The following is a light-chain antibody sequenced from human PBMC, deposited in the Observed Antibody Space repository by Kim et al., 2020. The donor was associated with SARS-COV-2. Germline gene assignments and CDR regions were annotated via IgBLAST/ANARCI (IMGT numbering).Light chain of an antibody. Sequence: SPGERDTLSCRASQSISSTYLAWYQQRPGQAPRLLIYGTSNRATGIPDRFSGSGSGTDFTLTITRLEPEDIAVYYCLQYNHSPRTFGQGTKVDIK. CDR2: GTS. V-gene: IGKV3-20*01. CDR1: QSISSTY. CDR3: LQYNHSPRT. J-gene: IGKJ1*01.